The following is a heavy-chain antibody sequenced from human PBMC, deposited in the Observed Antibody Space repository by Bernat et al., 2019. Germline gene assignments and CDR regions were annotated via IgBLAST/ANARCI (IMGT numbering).Heavy chain of an antibody. CDR3: AKAANDYGSGSYPGPLDAFDI. V-gene: IGHV3-30*18. CDR1: GFTFSSYG. Sequence: QVQLVESGGGVVQPGRSLRLSCAASGFTFSSYGMHWVRQAPGKGLEWVAVISYDGSNKYYADSVKGRFTISRDNSKNTLYLQMNSLRAEDTAVYYCAKAANDYGSGSYPGPLDAFDIWGQGTMVTVSS. D-gene: IGHD3-10*01. J-gene: IGHJ3*02. CDR2: ISYDGSNK.